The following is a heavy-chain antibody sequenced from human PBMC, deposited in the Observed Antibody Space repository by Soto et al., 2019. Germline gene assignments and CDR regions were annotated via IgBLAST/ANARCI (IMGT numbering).Heavy chain of an antibody. CDR1: GGSISSGDYY. Sequence: SETLSLTFTVSGGSISSGDYYWSWIRQPPGKGLEWIGYIYYSGSTYYNPSLKSRVTISVDTSKNQFSPKLSSVTAADTAVYYCARDILDCDDYARYFDYWGQGTLVTVSS. J-gene: IGHJ4*02. D-gene: IGHD4-17*01. V-gene: IGHV4-30-4*01. CDR2: IYYSGST. CDR3: ARDILDCDDYARYFDY.